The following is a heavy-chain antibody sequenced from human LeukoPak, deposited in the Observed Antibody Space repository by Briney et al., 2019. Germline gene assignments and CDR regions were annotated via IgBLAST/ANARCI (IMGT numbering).Heavy chain of an antibody. CDR2: ISWNSGSI. D-gene: IGHD3-10*01. CDR3: AKDSYGSGPWYFDL. Sequence: GGSLRLSCAASGFTFSSYWMSWVRQAPGKGLEWVSGISWNSGSIGYADSVKGRFTISRDNAKSSLYLQMNSLRAEDTALYYCAKDSYGSGPWYFDLWGRGTLVTVSS. CDR1: GFTFSSYW. J-gene: IGHJ2*01. V-gene: IGHV3-9*01.